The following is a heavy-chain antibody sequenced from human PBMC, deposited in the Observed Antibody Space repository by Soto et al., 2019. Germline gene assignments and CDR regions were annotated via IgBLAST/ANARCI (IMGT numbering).Heavy chain of an antibody. J-gene: IGHJ3*02. CDR3: ARVSVVVIATPNAFDI. D-gene: IGHD2-21*01. CDR1: GFTVSSNY. V-gene: IGHV3-66*01. CDR2: IYSGGST. Sequence: GGPLRLSCAASGFTVSSNYMSWVRQAPGKGLEWVSVIYSGGSTYYADSVKGRFTTSRDNSKNTLYLQMNSLRAEDTAVYYCARVSVVVIATPNAFDIWGQGTMVTVSS.